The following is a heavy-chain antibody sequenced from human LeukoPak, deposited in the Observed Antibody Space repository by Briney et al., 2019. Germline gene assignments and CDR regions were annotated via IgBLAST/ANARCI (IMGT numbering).Heavy chain of an antibody. J-gene: IGHJ4*02. CDR2: ISYDGSNN. Sequence: GGSLRLSCAASGFTFRTYGMHWVRQAPGKELEWVAVISYDGSNNYYGDSVKGRFTISRDNSKNTLYLQMNGLRAEDTAVYYCAKAGIQGVSDFWGQGTLVTVSS. V-gene: IGHV3-30*18. CDR1: GFTFRTYG. CDR3: AKAGIQGVSDF. D-gene: IGHD3-10*01.